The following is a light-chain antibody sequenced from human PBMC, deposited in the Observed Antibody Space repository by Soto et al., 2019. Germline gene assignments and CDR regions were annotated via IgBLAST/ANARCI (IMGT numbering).Light chain of an antibody. J-gene: IGKJ1*01. CDR1: ESIRNN. V-gene: IGKV1-39*01. CDR3: QLTYSTPLGT. Sequence: DIVLTQVAASPLTKEGDRVTITCRASESIRNNLNWYQQKPGKAPKLLIYAASTLQSGVPSRFSGGGSGTEFTLTIGSLLPQDFTSLCCQLTYSTPLGTFCQGPRVDVK. CDR2: AAS.